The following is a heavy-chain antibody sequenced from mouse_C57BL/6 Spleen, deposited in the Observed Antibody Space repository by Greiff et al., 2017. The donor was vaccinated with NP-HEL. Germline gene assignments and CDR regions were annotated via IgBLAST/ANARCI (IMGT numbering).Heavy chain of an antibody. CDR3: ASLYYSNYDGGGWFAY. CDR1: GYTFTSYW. J-gene: IGHJ3*01. D-gene: IGHD2-5*01. Sequence: QVQLQQSGTELVKPGASVKLSCKASGYTFTSYWMHWVKQRPGQGLEWIGNINPSNGGTNYNEKFKSKATLTVDKSSSTAYMQLSSLTSEDSAVYYCASLYYSNYDGGGWFAYWGQGTLVTVSA. V-gene: IGHV1-53*01. CDR2: INPSNGGT.